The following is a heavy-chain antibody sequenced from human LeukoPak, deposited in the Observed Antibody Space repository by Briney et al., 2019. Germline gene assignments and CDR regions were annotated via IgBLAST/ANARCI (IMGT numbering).Heavy chain of an antibody. V-gene: IGHV4-59*08. Sequence: SETLSLTCTVSGGSISSYYWSWIRQPPGKGLEWIGYIYYSGGTNYNPSLKSRVTISVDTSKNQFSLKLSSVTAADTAVYYCARGRGLLVGAFDYWGQGTLVTVSS. J-gene: IGHJ4*02. D-gene: IGHD1-26*01. CDR2: IYYSGGT. CDR3: ARGRGLLVGAFDY. CDR1: GGSISSYY.